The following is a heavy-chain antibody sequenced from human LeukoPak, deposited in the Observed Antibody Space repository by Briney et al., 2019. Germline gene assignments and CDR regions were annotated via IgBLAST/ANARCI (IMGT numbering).Heavy chain of an antibody. J-gene: IGHJ4*02. Sequence: SEALSLTCTVSGGSISNYYWSWIRQPPGKGLEWIGYIHYSGSTNYNPSLKSRVNISVDTSKKQFSLKLSSVTAADTAVYYCARDTGSDLFFDYWGQGTLVTV. CDR3: ARDTGSDLFFDY. V-gene: IGHV4-59*01. CDR1: GGSISNYY. D-gene: IGHD2-21*01. CDR2: IHYSGST.